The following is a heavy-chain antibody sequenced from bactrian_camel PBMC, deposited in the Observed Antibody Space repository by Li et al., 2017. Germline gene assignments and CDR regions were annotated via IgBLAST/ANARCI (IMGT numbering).Heavy chain of an antibody. CDR3: ATYETAIQAVGWRTGYNLRVRD. V-gene: IGHV3S40*01. CDR1: GFPFSSYG. CDR2: INVNNQT. J-gene: IGHJ4*01. D-gene: IGHD1*01. Sequence: QLVESGGGLVQPGGSLTLSCVASGFPFSSYGMSWVRLPPGKDLEYISTINVNNQTSYRTTVEGRFTISRDNGKNTVYLQMSDLKPEDTAVYYCATYETAIQAVGWRTGYNLRVRDGGQGTQVTVS.